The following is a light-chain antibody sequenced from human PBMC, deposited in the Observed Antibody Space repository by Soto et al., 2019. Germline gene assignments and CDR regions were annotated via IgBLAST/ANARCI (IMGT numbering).Light chain of an antibody. Sequence: DIRIIRSPSSLSASVGDRVTIACRASQSISSYLNWYQQKPGKAPKLLIYAASSLQSGVPSRFSGSGSGTDFTLTISSLQPEAFATYYCQQSYSTSWTLGQGTKVDIK. CDR2: AAS. V-gene: IGKV1-39*01. CDR1: QSISSY. CDR3: QQSYSTSWT. J-gene: IGKJ1*01.